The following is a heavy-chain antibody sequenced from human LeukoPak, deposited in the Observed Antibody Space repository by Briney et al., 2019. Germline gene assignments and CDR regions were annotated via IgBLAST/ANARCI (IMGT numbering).Heavy chain of an antibody. CDR3: ARDFGGLYDTRNDY. Sequence: GGSLRLSCAASGFTFSSYWMSWVRQAPGKGLEWVANIKQDGSEKYYVDSVKGRFTISGDNAKNSLYLQMNSLRAEDTAVYYCARDFGGLYDTRNDYWGQGTLVTVSS. D-gene: IGHD3-16*01. CDR1: GFTFSSYW. CDR2: IKQDGSEK. J-gene: IGHJ4*02. V-gene: IGHV3-7*01.